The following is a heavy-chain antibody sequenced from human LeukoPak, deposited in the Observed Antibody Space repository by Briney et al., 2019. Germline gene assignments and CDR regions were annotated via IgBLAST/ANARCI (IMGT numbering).Heavy chain of an antibody. J-gene: IGHJ6*03. CDR1: GFPFSDFA. CDR2: ISGGGDNT. CDR3: AKFEGALLGNYYMDV. Sequence: GGSLRLSCAVSGFPFSDFAMSWVRQAPGKGLERVSTISGGGDNTYFADSVKGRFTISRDSSKNTLFLQMVSLRAEDTAVYYCAKFEGALLGNYYMDVWGKGTTVTVSS. V-gene: IGHV3-23*01.